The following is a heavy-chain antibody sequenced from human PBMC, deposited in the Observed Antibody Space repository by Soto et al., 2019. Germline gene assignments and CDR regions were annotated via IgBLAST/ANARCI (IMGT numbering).Heavy chain of an antibody. J-gene: IGHJ3*02. CDR1: GYTFTSCY. V-gene: IGHV1-46*01. Sequence: SCKAAGYTFTSCYMHGVRQGRGQGLEWMGIINPSGGSTSYAQKFQGRVTMTRDTSTSTVYMELSSLRSEDTAVYYCARGGGSYLKFAFAIWGQGTTVTVS. CDR3: ARGGGSYLKFAFAI. D-gene: IGHD1-26*01. CDR2: INPSGGST.